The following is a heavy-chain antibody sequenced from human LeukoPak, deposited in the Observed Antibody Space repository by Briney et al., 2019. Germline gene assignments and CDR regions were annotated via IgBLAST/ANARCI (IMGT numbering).Heavy chain of an antibody. J-gene: IGHJ4*02. V-gene: IGHV1-69*05. CDR3: ARELYCSSTSCYSSFDY. Sequence: SVKVSCKASGGTFSSYAISWVRQAPGQGREWMGGIIPIFGTANYAQKFQGRVTITTDESTSTAYMELSSLRSEDTAVYYCARELYCSSTSCYSSFDYWGQGTLVTVSS. CDR2: IIPIFGTA. CDR1: GGTFSSYA. D-gene: IGHD2-2*01.